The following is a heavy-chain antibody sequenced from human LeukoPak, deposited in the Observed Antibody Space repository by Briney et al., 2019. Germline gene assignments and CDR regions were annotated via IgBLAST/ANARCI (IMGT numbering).Heavy chain of an antibody. D-gene: IGHD6-13*01. V-gene: IGHV4-39*07. J-gene: IGHJ4*02. Sequence: SETLSLTCTVSGGSISSSSYYWGWIRQPPGKGLEWIGSIYYSGSTYYNPSLKSRVTISVDTSKNRFSLKLSSVTAADTAVYYCARETRIAAAGSNLDYWGQGTLVTVSS. CDR1: GGSISSSSYY. CDR2: IYYSGST. CDR3: ARETRIAAAGSNLDY.